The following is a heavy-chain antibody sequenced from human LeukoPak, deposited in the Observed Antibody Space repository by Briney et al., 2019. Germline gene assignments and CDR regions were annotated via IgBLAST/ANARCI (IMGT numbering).Heavy chain of an antibody. CDR3: AREEGDSSFDY. V-gene: IGHV3-30-3*01. D-gene: IGHD3-16*01. CDR1: GFTFSSYA. CDR2: ISYDGSNK. Sequence: GGSLRLSCAASGFTFSSYAMRWVRQAPGKGLEWVAVISYDGSNKYYADSVKGRFTISRDNSKNTLYLQMNSLRAEDTAVYYCAREEGDSSFDYWGQGTLVTVSS. J-gene: IGHJ4*02.